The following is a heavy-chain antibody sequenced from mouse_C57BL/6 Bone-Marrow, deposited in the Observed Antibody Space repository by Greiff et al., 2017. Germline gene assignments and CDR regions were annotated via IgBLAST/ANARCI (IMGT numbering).Heavy chain of an antibody. V-gene: IGHV1-81*01. Sequence: QVQLKQSGAELARPGASVKLSCKASGYTFTSYGISWVKQRTGQGLEWIGEFHPSSGNTYYNEKFKGKATLTAEKSSSTAYMELRRLTSEDSAVYFGARAGYDGGFDYGGQGTTLTVSS. J-gene: IGHJ2*01. D-gene: IGHD2-2*01. CDR2: FHPSSGNT. CDR3: ARAGYDGGFDY. CDR1: GYTFTSYG.